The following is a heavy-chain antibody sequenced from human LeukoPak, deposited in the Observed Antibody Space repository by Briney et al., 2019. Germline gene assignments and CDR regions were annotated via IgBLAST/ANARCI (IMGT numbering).Heavy chain of an antibody. CDR3: ATYKHQLRTVYFDY. CDR2: IKQDGSDK. D-gene: IGHD1-1*01. Sequence: GGSLRLSCAASGFTFSSYWMSWVRQAPGQGLEWVANIKQDGSDKNYVDSVKGRFTISKDNAKNLLSLEMNGLRAEDTAVYYCATYKHQLRTVYFDYWGQGTLVTVSS. CDR1: GFTFSSYW. J-gene: IGHJ4*02. V-gene: IGHV3-7*02.